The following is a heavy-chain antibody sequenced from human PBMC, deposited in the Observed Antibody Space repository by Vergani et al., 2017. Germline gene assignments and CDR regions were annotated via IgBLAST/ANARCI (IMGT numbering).Heavy chain of an antibody. CDR1: GFTFSSYA. V-gene: IGHV3-30*04. CDR3: ARDNDYYVLNWFDP. CDR2: ISYDGSNK. J-gene: IGHJ5*02. D-gene: IGHD3-10*02. Sequence: QVQLVESGGGVVQPGRSLRLSCAASGFTFSSYAMHWVRQAPGNGLEWVAVISYDGSNKYYADSVKGRFTISRDNSKNTLYLQMNSLRAEDTAVYYCARDNDYYVLNWFDPWGQGTLVTVSS.